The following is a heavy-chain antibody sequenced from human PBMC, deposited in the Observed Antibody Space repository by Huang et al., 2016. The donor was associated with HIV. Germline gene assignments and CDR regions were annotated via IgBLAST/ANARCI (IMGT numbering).Heavy chain of an antibody. J-gene: IGHJ3*02. CDR3: AAGYDTYYDI. CDR2: FAPEHGET. D-gene: IGHD2-21*01. V-gene: IGHV1-24*01. Sequence: QVQLVQSGAEVKKPGASVKVSCKVSGYTLTELSIPWVRQAPGKGLEWMGGFAPEHGETIYAQNIQGRVTMTYDTSTDTAYMELHSLRPEDTAVYYCAAGYDTYYDIWGQGTMVIASS. CDR1: GYTLTELS.